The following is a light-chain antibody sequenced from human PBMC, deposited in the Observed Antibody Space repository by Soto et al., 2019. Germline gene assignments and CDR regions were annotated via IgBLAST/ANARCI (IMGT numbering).Light chain of an antibody. CDR3: SSYAGSNNLYG. J-gene: IGLJ1*01. V-gene: IGLV2-8*01. Sequence: QSVLTQPPSASGSPGQSVTISCTGTSSDVGGYNYVSWYQQHPGKATKLMIYEVSKRPSGVPDRFSGSKSGNTASQTVSGLQAEDEADYYCSSYAGSNNLYGFGTGTKVTVL. CDR1: SSDVGGYNY. CDR2: EVS.